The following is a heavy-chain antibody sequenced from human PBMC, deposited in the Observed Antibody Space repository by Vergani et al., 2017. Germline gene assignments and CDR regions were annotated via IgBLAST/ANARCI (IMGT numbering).Heavy chain of an antibody. CDR1: GFTFSSYS. D-gene: IGHD1-26*01. V-gene: IGHV3-48*01. Sequence: EVQLVESGGGLVQRGGSLRLSCAASGFTFSSYSMNWVRQAPGKGLEWVSYISSSSSPIYYADSVQGRFTISRANAKNSLYLQMNSLRAEDTAVYYCVKDHIGASFVGTNHNDYWGQGTLVTVSS. J-gene: IGHJ4*02. CDR3: VKDHIGASFVGTNHNDY. CDR2: ISSSSSPI.